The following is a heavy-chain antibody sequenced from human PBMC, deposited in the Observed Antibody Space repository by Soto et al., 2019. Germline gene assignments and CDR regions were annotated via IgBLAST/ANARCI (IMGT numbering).Heavy chain of an antibody. CDR2: INAGNGNT. CDR3: ARAVAVPAAFDY. D-gene: IGHD6-19*01. CDR1: GYTFTGYA. V-gene: IGHV1-3*05. Sequence: QVQLVQSGAEEKKPGASVKVSCKASGYTFTGYAMHWVRQAPGQRLEWMGWINAGNGNTKYSQKFQGRVTITRDTSASTAYMQRSSLRSEDTAVYYWARAVAVPAAFDYWGQGALVTVSA. J-gene: IGHJ4*02.